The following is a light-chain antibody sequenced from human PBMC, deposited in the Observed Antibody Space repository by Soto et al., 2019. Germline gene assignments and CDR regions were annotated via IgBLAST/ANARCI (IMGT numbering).Light chain of an antibody. CDR2: DVS. J-gene: IGLJ1*01. V-gene: IGLV2-11*01. CDR3: SAYTTSSTYV. CDR1: SSDVGDYTY. Sequence: QSVLTQPRSVSGSPGQSVTISCTGTSSDVGDYTYVSWYQHHPGKAPKLMVYDVSKRPSGVPDRFSGSQSGNTASLSISGLQAEDEADYYCSAYTTSSTYVFGTGTKLTVL.